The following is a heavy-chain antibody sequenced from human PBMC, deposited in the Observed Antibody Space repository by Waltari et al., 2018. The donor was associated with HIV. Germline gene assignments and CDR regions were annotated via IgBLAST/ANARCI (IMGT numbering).Heavy chain of an antibody. Sequence: QVQLVQSGAEVKKPGASVKVSCKAAGYTFTSDSMPWVRQAPGRRFEWMGWFNAGNGNTKYSQKMQGRVTITRDTSASTAYMERTSLRSEDTAVYYCAREKNIPEKYHGMDVWGQGTTVTVSS. CDR3: AREKNIPEKYHGMDV. CDR1: GYTFTSDS. CDR2: FNAGNGNT. J-gene: IGHJ6*02. V-gene: IGHV1-3*01.